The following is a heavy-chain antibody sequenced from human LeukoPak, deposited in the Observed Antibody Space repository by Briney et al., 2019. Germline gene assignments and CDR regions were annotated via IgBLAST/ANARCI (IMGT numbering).Heavy chain of an antibody. CDR1: GYTFTSYG. V-gene: IGHV1-2*02. D-gene: IGHD2-2*01. CDR2: INPNSGGT. CDR3: ARVKKVLPAAGISFGY. J-gene: IGHJ4*02. Sequence: GASVKVSCKASGYTFTSYGISWVRQAPGQGLEWMGWINPNSGGTNYAQKFQGRVTMTRDTSISTAYMELSRLRSDDTAVYYCARVKKVLPAAGISFGYWGQGTLVTVSS.